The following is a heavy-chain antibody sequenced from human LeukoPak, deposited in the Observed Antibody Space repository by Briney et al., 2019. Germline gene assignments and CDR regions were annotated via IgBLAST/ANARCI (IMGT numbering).Heavy chain of an antibody. CDR1: GGSISSSSYY. V-gene: IGHV4-39*07. D-gene: IGHD3-3*01. Sequence: SETLSLTCTVSGGSISSSSYYWGWIRQPPGKGLEWIGSIYYSGSTYYNPSLKSRVTISVDTSKNQFSLKLSSVTAADTAVYYCARERVAQASPLDYWGQGTLVTVSS. CDR3: ARERVAQASPLDY. J-gene: IGHJ4*02. CDR2: IYYSGST.